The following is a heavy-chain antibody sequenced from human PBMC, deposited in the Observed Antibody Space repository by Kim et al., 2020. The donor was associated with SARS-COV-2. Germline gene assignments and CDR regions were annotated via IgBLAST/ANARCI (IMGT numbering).Heavy chain of an antibody. CDR2: MNPNSGNT. J-gene: IGHJ5*02. D-gene: IGHD6-19*01. CDR1: GYTFTSYD. V-gene: IGHV1-8*01. Sequence: ASVKVSCKASGYTFTSYDINWVRQATGQGLEWLGWMNPNSGNTGYAEKFRGRVTMTREISTSTAYMELSSLTSEDTAVHYCTRHRSGHNDNWFDPWGQGTLVTVSS. CDR3: TRHRSGHNDNWFDP.